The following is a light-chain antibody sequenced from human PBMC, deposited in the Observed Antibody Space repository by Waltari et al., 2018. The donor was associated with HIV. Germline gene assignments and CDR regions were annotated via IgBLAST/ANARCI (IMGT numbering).Light chain of an antibody. CDR1: NSNIGSNT. CDR2: VIT. Sequence: QSVLTQPPSASGTPGQRVTISCSGRNSNIGSNTVNWYQQLPGPAPHLPIYVITQRPPGVPSRFSGSKSGTSASLAISGLQSEDEADYYCAAWDDRLNGEVVFGGGTKLTVL. J-gene: IGLJ2*01. V-gene: IGLV1-44*01. CDR3: AAWDDRLNGEVV.